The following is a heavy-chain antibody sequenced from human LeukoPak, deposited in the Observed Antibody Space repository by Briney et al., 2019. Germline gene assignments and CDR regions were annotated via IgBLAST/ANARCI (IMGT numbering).Heavy chain of an antibody. D-gene: IGHD3-3*01. CDR1: GFTFSSYS. J-gene: IGHJ4*02. V-gene: IGHV3-21*01. CDR3: ARVTSDYDFWSGVYPFDY. Sequence: GGSLRLSCAASGFTFSSYSMNWVRQAPGKGLEWVSSISSSSSYIYYADSVKGRFTISRDNAKNSLYLQMNSLRAEDTAVYHCARVTSDYDFWSGVYPFDYWGQGTLVTVSS. CDR2: ISSSSSYI.